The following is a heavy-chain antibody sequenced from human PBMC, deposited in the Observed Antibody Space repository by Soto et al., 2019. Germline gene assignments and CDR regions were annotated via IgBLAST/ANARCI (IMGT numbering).Heavy chain of an antibody. CDR2: ISDDGSNK. J-gene: IGHJ6*02. CDR3: ARPRQPYYYYFGMDV. D-gene: IGHD2-2*01. V-gene: IGHV3-30*03. CDR1: GFIFSNYG. Sequence: QVQLVESGGGVVQPGRSLRLSCAVSGFIFSNYGMHWVRQAPGKGLEWVAVISDDGSNKYYADSLKGRFAISRDSPKNTLYLQMTSLRGEDTAVYYCARPRQPYYYYFGMDVWGQWTTVTVSS.